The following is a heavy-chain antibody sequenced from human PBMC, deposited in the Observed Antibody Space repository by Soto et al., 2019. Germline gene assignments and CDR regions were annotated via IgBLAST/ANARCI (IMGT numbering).Heavy chain of an antibody. J-gene: IGHJ6*02. V-gene: IGHV1-18*01. Sequence: ASVKVSCKASGYTFNTFGISWVRQAPGQGLEWMGWISAYNGYTNYAQKLQGRVTMTTDTSTSTAYMELRSLRSDDTAVYYCARDPTIFGVVQNYGMDVWGQGTTVTVSS. D-gene: IGHD3-3*01. CDR2: ISAYNGYT. CDR3: ARDPTIFGVVQNYGMDV. CDR1: GYTFNTFG.